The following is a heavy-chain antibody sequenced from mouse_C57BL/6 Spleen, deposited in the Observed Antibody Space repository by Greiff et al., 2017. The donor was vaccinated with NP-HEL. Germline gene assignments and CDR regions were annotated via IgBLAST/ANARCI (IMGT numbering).Heavy chain of an antibody. CDR3: ARSESYYGSSPSFAY. CDR2: INPSSGYT. J-gene: IGHJ3*01. V-gene: IGHV1-7*01. D-gene: IGHD1-1*01. CDR1: GYTFTSYW. Sequence: QVHVKQSGAELAKPGASVKLSCKASGYTFTSYWMHWVKQRPGQGLEWIGYINPSSGYTKYNQKFKDKATLTADKSSSPAYMQLSSLTYEDSAVYYCARSESYYGSSPSFAYWGQGTLVTVSA.